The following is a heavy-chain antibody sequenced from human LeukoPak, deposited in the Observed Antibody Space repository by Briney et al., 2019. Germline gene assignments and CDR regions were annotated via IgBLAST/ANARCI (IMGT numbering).Heavy chain of an antibody. CDR1: GFTFSSYA. Sequence: PGGSLRLSCTASGFTFSSYAVSWVRQAPGMGLEWVSSISVSGGTTYYADSVKGRFTISRDNSKNTVYLQMNSLRAEDTAVYYCANSSRYPYGDHDYWGQGTLVTVSS. CDR3: ANSSRYPYGDHDY. V-gene: IGHV3-23*01. J-gene: IGHJ4*02. D-gene: IGHD4-17*01. CDR2: ISVSGGTT.